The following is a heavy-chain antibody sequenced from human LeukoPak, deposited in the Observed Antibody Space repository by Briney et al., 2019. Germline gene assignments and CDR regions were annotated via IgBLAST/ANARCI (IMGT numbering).Heavy chain of an antibody. V-gene: IGHV4-39*07. CDR1: GGSISSSSYY. D-gene: IGHD1-26*01. CDR3: ASRGELRWFDP. CDR2: IYYSGST. J-gene: IGHJ5*02. Sequence: SETLSLTCTVSGGSISSSSYYWGWIRQPPGKGLEWIGSIYYSGSTYYNPSLKSRVTISVDTSKNQFSLKLSSVTAADTAVYYCASRGELRWFDPWGQGTLVTVSS.